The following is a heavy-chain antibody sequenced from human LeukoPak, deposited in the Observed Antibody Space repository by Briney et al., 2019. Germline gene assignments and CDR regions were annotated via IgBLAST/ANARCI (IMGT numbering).Heavy chain of an antibody. CDR1: GYTFTSYG. CDR3: ARKQQLVRYYYYGMDV. CDR2: ISAYNGNT. Sequence: ASVEVSCKASGYTFTSYGISWVRQAPGQGHEWMGWISAYNGNTNYAQKLQGRVTMTTDTSTSTAYMELRSLRSDDTAVYYCARKQQLVRYYYYGMDVWGQGTTVTVSS. J-gene: IGHJ6*02. V-gene: IGHV1-18*01. D-gene: IGHD6-13*01.